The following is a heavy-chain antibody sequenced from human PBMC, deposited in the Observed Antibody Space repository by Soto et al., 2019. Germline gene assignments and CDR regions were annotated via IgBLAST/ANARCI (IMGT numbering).Heavy chain of an antibody. CDR1: GFTFSSYA. CDR2: ISYDGSNK. Sequence: GGSLRLSCAASGFTFSSYAMHWVRQAPGKGLEWVAVISYDGSNKYYADSVKGRFTISRDNSKNTLYLQMNSLRAEDTAVYYCAKALDSSGYLYYFDYWGQGTLVTVSS. J-gene: IGHJ4*02. CDR3: AKALDSSGYLYYFDY. D-gene: IGHD3-22*01. V-gene: IGHV3-30-3*01.